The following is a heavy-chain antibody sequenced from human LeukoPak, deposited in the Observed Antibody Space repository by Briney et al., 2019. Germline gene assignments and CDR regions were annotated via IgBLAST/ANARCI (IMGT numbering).Heavy chain of an antibody. CDR2: ISSSGSTI. CDR1: GFTFSDYY. J-gene: IGHJ6*03. CDR3: ARVSFPPYYYMDV. Sequence: GGSLRLSCAASGFTFSDYYMSWIRQAPGKGLEWVSYISSSGSTIYYADSVKGRFTISRDNAKNSLYLQMNSLRAEDTAVYYCARVSFPPYYYMDVWGKGTTVTVSS. V-gene: IGHV3-11*04.